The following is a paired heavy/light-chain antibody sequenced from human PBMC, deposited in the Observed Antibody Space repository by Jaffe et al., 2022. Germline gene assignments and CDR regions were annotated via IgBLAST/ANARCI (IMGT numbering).Light chain of an antibody. Sequence: DIVMTQSPDSLAVSLGERATINCKSSQSVLYSSNNKNYLAWYQQKPGQPPKLLIYWASTRESGVPDRFSGSGSGTDFTLTISSLQAEDVAVYYCQQYYTTPSFGGGTKVEIK. CDR3: QQYYTTPS. CDR2: WAS. CDR1: QSVLYSSNNKNY. J-gene: IGKJ4*01. V-gene: IGKV4-1*01.
Heavy chain of an antibody. J-gene: IGHJ6*03. CDR3: ARDRKLGSSWQMDLMVMDV. V-gene: IGHV4-59*01. CDR1: NGSISSYY. CDR2: IYYSGST. Sequence: QVQLQESGPGLVKPSETLSLTCTVSNGSISSYYWSWIRQPPGKGLEWIGNIYYSGSTNYNSSLKSRVTISVDTPKNQFSLKLSSVTAADTAVYYCARDRKLGSSWQMDLMVMDVWGKGTTVTVSS. D-gene: IGHD6-13*01.